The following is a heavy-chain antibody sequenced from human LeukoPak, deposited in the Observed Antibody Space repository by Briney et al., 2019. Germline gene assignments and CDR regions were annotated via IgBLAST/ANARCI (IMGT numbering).Heavy chain of an antibody. CDR3: ASGITMVRGVPFDY. CDR2: ISAYNGNT. CDR1: GYTFTYRY. J-gene: IGHJ4*02. V-gene: IGHV1-18*04. D-gene: IGHD3-10*01. Sequence: ASVKVSCKASGYTFTYRYLHWVRQAPGQGLEWMGWISAYNGNTNYAQKLQGRVTMTTDTSTSTAYMELRSLRSDDTAVYYCASGITMVRGVPFDYWGQGALVTVSS.